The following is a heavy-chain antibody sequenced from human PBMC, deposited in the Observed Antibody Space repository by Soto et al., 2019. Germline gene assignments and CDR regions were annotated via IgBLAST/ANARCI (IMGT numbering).Heavy chain of an antibody. CDR2: IIPIFGTA. CDR1: GCTFSSYA. Sequence: VKVSCKASGCTFSSYAISWVRQAPGQGLEWMGGIIPIFGTANYAQKFQGRVTITADESTSTAYMELSSLRSEDTAVYYCARDRRGGLLLLNWFDPWGQGTLVTVSS. V-gene: IGHV1-69*13. D-gene: IGHD2-15*01. J-gene: IGHJ5*02. CDR3: ARDRRGGLLLLNWFDP.